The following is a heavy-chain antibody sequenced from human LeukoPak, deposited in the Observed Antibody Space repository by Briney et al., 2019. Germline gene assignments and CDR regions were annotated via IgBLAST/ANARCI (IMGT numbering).Heavy chain of an antibody. D-gene: IGHD3-10*01. J-gene: IGHJ6*02. CDR3: AKDSNTYYYASGSRGPYYYYGMDV. Sequence: GRSLRLSCAASGFIFDDYAMHWVRQAPGKGLEWVSAITWNSASIIYAASVKGRFTISKDNAKNSLYLQMDSLRAEDTALYYCAKDSNTYYYASGSRGPYYYYGMDVWGQGTTVTVSS. CDR1: GFIFDDYA. CDR2: ITWNSASI. V-gene: IGHV3-9*01.